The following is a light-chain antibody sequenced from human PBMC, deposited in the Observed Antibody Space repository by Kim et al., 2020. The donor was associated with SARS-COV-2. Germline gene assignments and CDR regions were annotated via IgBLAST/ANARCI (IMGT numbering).Light chain of an antibody. CDR3: LSYTSRGSSWV. J-gene: IGLJ3*02. CDR2: AVT. Sequence: SITISCTGTSSDIGGYNYVSWYQHRPGKAPKLIIYAVTERPSGVSNRFSGSKSGNTASLTISGLQAEDEADYYCLSYTSRGSSWVFGGGTQLTVL. V-gene: IGLV2-14*03. CDR1: SSDIGGYNY.